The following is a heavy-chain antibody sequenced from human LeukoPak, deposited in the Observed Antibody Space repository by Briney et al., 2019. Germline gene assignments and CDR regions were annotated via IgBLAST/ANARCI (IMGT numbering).Heavy chain of an antibody. Sequence: SETLSLTCTVSGGSISSYYWSWIRQPPGKGLEWIGYIYYSGSTNYNPSLKSRVTISVDTSKNQFSLKLSSVTAADTAVYYCARGQVMSGWLDYWGQGTLVTVSS. D-gene: IGHD6-19*01. CDR2: IYYSGST. J-gene: IGHJ4*02. V-gene: IGHV4-59*01. CDR1: GGSISSYY. CDR3: ARGQVMSGWLDY.